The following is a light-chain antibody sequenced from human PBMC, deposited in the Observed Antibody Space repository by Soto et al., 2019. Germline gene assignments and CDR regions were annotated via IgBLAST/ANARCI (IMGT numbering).Light chain of an antibody. J-gene: IGLJ3*02. CDR3: CSYAGSSTFV. Sequence: QSALTQPASVSGSPGQSITISCAGTSSDIGAYKYVSWYQQHPGKAPTLVIYEGSKRPSGVSDRFSGSKSGNTASLTISGLQAEDEADYYCCSYAGSSTFVFGGGTQLTVL. V-gene: IGLV2-23*03. CDR2: EGS. CDR1: SSDIGAYKY.